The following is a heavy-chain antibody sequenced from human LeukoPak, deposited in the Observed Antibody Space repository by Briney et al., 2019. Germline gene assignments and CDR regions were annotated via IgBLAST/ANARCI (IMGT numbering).Heavy chain of an antibody. D-gene: IGHD3-3*01. Sequence: SETLSLTCAVYGGSFSGYYWSWIRQPPGKGLEWIGEINHSGSTNYNPSLKSPVAISVDTSKNQFSLKLSSETAADTAVYYCARDKKYYDFWSGYPQTRSPEFDPWGQGTLVTVSS. CDR1: GGSFSGYY. CDR3: ARDKKYYDFWSGYPQTRSPEFDP. CDR2: INHSGST. J-gene: IGHJ5*02. V-gene: IGHV4-34*01.